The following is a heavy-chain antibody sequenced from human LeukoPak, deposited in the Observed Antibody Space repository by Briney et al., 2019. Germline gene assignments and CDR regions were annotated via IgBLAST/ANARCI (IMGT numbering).Heavy chain of an antibody. V-gene: IGHV3-23*01. CDR2: ITASGTDT. J-gene: IGHJ5*02. CDR3: ARDRAAADP. CDR1: GFSVSTYP. D-gene: IGHD6-13*01. Sequence: GGSLRLSCTASGFSVSTYPMAWVRQAPGKGLQWVSTITASGTDTFYADSVKGRFTTSRDNSKNTLSLQMNSLRAEDTAVYYCARDRAAADPWGQGTLVTVSS.